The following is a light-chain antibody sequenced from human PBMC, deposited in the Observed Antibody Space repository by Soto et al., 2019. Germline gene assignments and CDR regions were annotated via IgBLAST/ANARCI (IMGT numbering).Light chain of an antibody. CDR2: AAS. V-gene: IGKV3-11*01. CDR1: QSVSKY. CDR3: LQRADWPKIT. J-gene: IGKJ5*01. Sequence: EIVLTQSPATLSLSPGERAILSCSASQSVSKYLAWYQQKPGQAPRLLIYAASDRATGIPARFSGSGSGTDFNLTISSLEHEDFGIFYCLQRADWPKITFGQGTRLEIK.